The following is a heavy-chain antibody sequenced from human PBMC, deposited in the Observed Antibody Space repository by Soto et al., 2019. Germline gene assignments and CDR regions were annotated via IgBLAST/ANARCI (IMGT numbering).Heavy chain of an antibody. J-gene: IGHJ3*02. Sequence: GASVKVSCKVSGYTLTELSMHWVRQAPGQGLEWMGWINPNTDVTNYAQRFQGRVTMTRDTSITTAYMELSRLRSDDTAVYYCARDLWGNWNHIDAFDIWGPGTTVTVSS. CDR1: GYTLTELS. D-gene: IGHD1-20*01. CDR2: INPNTDVT. CDR3: ARDLWGNWNHIDAFDI. V-gene: IGHV1-2*02.